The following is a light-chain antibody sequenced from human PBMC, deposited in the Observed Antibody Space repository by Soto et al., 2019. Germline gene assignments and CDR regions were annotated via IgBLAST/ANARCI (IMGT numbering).Light chain of an antibody. CDR2: EVT. CDR1: TSDIGGYNF. V-gene: IGLV2-14*01. Sequence: QSVLTQPASVSGSPGQSITISCTAPTSDIGGYNFVSWYQQHPGKAPQLMIYEVTNRPSGVSARFSGSRSGNTASLTIYGLQAEDEADYYCSSFTVKNTLPLFGGGTQLTVL. CDR3: SSFTVKNTLPL. J-gene: IGLJ2*01.